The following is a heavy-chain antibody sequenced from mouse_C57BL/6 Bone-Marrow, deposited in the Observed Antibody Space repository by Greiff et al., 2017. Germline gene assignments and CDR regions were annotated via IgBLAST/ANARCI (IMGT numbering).Heavy chain of an antibody. Sequence: VHVKQSGPELVKPGASVKMSCKASGYTFTDYNMHWVKQSHGKSLEWIGYINPNNGGTSYNQKFKGKATLTVNKSSSTAYMELRSLTSEDSAVYYCARSGWLPPCYWGQGTTLTVSS. CDR2: INPNNGGT. CDR3: ARSGWLPPCY. D-gene: IGHD2-3*01. V-gene: IGHV1-22*01. J-gene: IGHJ2*01. CDR1: GYTFTDYN.